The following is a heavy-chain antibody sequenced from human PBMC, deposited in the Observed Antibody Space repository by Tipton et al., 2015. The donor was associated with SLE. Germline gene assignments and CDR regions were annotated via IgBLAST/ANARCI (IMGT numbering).Heavy chain of an antibody. V-gene: IGHV4-59*08. CDR2: ISYGGGT. Sequence: TLSLTCSVSGGSISSHHWIWIRQPPGKGLEWVGYISYGGGTNYNPSLKSRVTISVDPAKNQFSLKLTSVTAADTAVYYCARGMVTWRGAIVGVDVWGQGTTVNVSS. D-gene: IGHD2-21*02. CDR1: GGSISSHH. CDR3: ARGMVTWRGAIVGVDV. J-gene: IGHJ6*02.